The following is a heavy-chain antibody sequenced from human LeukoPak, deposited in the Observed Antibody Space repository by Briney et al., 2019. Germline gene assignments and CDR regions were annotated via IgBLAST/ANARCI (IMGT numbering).Heavy chain of an antibody. Sequence: PGGSLRLSCAGGFTFSDYSMNWIRQAPGKGLEWVSYISSSGSTIYYADSVKGRFTISRDNAKNSLYLQMNSLRAEDTAVYYCARDLDSSGWFDYWGQGTLVTVPS. CDR2: ISSSGSTI. V-gene: IGHV3-48*04. CDR3: ARDLDSSGWFDY. CDR1: GFTFSDYS. D-gene: IGHD6-19*01. J-gene: IGHJ4*02.